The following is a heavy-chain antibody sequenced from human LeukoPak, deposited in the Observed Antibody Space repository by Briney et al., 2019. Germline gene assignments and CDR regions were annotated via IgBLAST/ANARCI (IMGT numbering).Heavy chain of an antibody. CDR1: GGSISSYY. V-gene: IGHV4-59*01. CDR2: IYYSGST. D-gene: IGHD2-2*01. Sequence: SETLSLTCTVSGGSISSYYWSWIRQPPGKGLEWIGYIYYSGSTNYNPSLKSRVTISVDTSKNQFSLKLSSVTAADTAVYYCARVRAGKVPAAANPIYSNYTQTYYYYGMDVWGQGTTVTVSS. CDR3: ARVRAGKVPAAANPIYSNYTQTYYYYGMDV. J-gene: IGHJ6*02.